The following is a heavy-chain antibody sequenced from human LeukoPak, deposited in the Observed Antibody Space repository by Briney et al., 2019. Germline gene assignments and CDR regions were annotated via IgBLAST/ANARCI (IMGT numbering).Heavy chain of an antibody. CDR3: ARDPPHLCSSTSCFGDY. J-gene: IGHJ4*02. CDR1: GYTFTSYD. V-gene: IGHV1-18*01. Sequence: GASVKVSCKASGYTFTSYDINWLRQATGQGLEWMGWIRAYNGNTNYAQKIQGRVTMTTDTSTNTAYMELRSLRSDDTAVYYCARDPPHLCSSTSCFGDYWGQGTLVTVSS. D-gene: IGHD2-2*01. CDR2: IRAYNGNT.